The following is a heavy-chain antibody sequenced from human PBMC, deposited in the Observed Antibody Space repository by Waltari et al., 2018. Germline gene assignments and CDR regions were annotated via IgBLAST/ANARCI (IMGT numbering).Heavy chain of an antibody. Sequence: QVQLVQSGAEVKKPGASVKVSCKASGYTLTRYDIHWVRQATGQGLEWMGWMNPNSGNTGYAQKFQGRVTITRNTSISTAYMELSSLRSEDTAVYYCAFSSWGNNDWFDPWGQGTLVTVSS. CDR3: AFSSWGNNDWFDP. CDR1: GYTLTRYD. V-gene: IGHV1-8*03. J-gene: IGHJ5*02. CDR2: MNPNSGNT. D-gene: IGHD6-13*01.